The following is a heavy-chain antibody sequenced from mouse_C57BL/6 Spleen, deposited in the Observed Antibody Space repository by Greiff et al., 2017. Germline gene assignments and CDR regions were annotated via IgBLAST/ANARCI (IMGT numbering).Heavy chain of an antibody. J-gene: IGHJ1*03. V-gene: IGHV5-16*01. CDR3: AVYYDYDGYWYFDV. Sequence: EVQRVESEGGLVQPGSSMKLSCTASGFTFSDYYMAWVRQVPEKGLEWVANINYDGSSTYYLDSLKSRFIISRDNAKNILYLQMSSLKSEDTATYYCAVYYDYDGYWYFDVWGTGTTVTVSS. CDR2: INYDGSST. CDR1: GFTFSDYY. D-gene: IGHD2-4*01.